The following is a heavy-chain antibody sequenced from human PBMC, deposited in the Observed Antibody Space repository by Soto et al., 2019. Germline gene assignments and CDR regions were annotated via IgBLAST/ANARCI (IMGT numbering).Heavy chain of an antibody. J-gene: IGHJ6*03. CDR3: ARILFGRSVAGGYYYLDV. D-gene: IGHD6-19*01. CDR1: GFSLSHGKMG. Sequence: GSGPTLVNPTETLTLTCTVSGFSLSHGKMGVTWIRQPPGKALEWLAHIFSSDEESYSTSLRTRLTISEDTSKSQVVLTMTNMDPVDTATYYCARILFGRSVAGGYYYLDVWGKGTTVTVSS. CDR2: IFSSDEE. V-gene: IGHV2-26*01.